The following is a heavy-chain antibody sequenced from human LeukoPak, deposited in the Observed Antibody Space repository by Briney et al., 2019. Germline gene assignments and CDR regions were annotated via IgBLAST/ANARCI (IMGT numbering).Heavy chain of an antibody. V-gene: IGHV4-4*07. D-gene: IGHD4-17*01. Sequence: SETLSLTCTVPGGSISSYYWSWIRQPAGKGLEWIGRIYTSGSTNYNPSLKSRVTISIDTAHNQFSLKLTSVTATDTAIYYCARGWDYGDSNPTGNWFDPWGQGTLATVSS. CDR3: ARGWDYGDSNPTGNWFDP. CDR1: GGSISSYY. CDR2: IYTSGST. J-gene: IGHJ5*02.